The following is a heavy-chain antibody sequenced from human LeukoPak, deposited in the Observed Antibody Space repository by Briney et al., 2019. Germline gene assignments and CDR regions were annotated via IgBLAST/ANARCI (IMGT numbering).Heavy chain of an antibody. CDR2: IIPIFGTA. D-gene: IGHD3/OR15-3a*01. J-gene: IGHJ5*02. Sequence: SVKVSCKASGGTFSSYAISWVRQAPGQGLEWMGGIIPIFGTANYAQKFQGRVTITTDESTSTAYMELSSPRSEDTAVYYCARDPRLDASWFDPWGQGTLVTVSS. CDR3: ARDPRLDASWFDP. CDR1: GGTFSSYA. V-gene: IGHV1-69*05.